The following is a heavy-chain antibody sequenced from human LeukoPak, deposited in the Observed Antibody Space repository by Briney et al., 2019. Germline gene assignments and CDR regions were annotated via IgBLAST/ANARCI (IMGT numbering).Heavy chain of an antibody. D-gene: IGHD3-10*01. CDR3: AREDYGSGIGGSDWFDP. CDR1: GYSISSGYY. CDR2: IYHSGST. J-gene: IGHJ5*02. V-gene: IGHV4-38-2*02. Sequence: SETLSLTCTVSGYSISSGYYWGWIRPPPGKGLEWIGSIYHSGSTYYNPSLKSRVTISVDTSKNQFSLKLRSVTAADTAMYYCAREDYGSGIGGSDWFDPWGQGTLVTVSS.